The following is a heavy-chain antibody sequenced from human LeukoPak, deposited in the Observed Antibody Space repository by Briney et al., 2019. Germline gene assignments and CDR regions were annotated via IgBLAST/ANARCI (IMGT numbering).Heavy chain of an antibody. CDR3: AGVVTTVVTPAFDI. Sequence: ASVKVSCKASGYTFTGYYMHWVRQAPGQGLEWMGWINPNSGGTNYAQKFQGRVTMTRDTSISTAYMELSRLRSDDTAVYYCAGVVTTVVTPAFDIWGQGTMVTVSS. CDR1: GYTFTGYY. CDR2: INPNSGGT. V-gene: IGHV1-2*02. J-gene: IGHJ3*02. D-gene: IGHD4-23*01.